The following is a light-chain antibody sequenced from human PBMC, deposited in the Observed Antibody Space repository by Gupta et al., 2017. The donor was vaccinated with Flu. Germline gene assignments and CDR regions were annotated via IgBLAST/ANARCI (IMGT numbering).Light chain of an antibody. CDR3: QQSYSTPVWT. CDR1: RSVNTF. CDR2: AAS. Sequence: DIQMTQSPSSLSASVGDRVTITCRASRSVNTFLNWYQQRPGQAPKVLIYAASTWHSGVPSRCSGSGSGTDLTLTITSRQHEDVATYYCQQSYSTPVWTFGQGTRVEI. V-gene: IGKV1-39*01. J-gene: IGKJ1*01.